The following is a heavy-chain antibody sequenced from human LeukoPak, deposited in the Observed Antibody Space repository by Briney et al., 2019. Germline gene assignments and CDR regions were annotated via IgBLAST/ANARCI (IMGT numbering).Heavy chain of an antibody. V-gene: IGHV1-69*13. J-gene: IGHJ2*01. CDR3: ARGDYEAFDL. D-gene: IGHD4-17*01. Sequence: ASVTVSCTASGGTFSSYATSWVRQAPGQGLEWMGGIIPIFGTANYAQKFQGRVTITADESTSTAYMELSSLRSEDTAVYYCARGDYEAFDLWGRGTLVTVSS. CDR2: IIPIFGTA. CDR1: GGTFSSYA.